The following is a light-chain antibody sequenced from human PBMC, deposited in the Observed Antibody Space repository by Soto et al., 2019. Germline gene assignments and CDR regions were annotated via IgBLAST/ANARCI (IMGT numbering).Light chain of an antibody. CDR2: EVT. CDR3: SSFAYSNTWV. V-gene: IGLV2-8*01. J-gene: IGLJ3*02. Sequence: QYVLTQPPSASGSPGQSVTISCTGTSSDVGAYNYVSWYQQHAGKAPKLVIYEVTKRPSEVPDRFSGSKSANTASLTVSRLQAEDEADYYCSSFAYSNTWVFGGVTKLTVL. CDR1: SSDVGAYNY.